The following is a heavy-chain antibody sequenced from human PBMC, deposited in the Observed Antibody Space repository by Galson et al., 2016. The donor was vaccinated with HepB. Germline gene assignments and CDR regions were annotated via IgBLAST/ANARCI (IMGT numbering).Heavy chain of an antibody. J-gene: IGHJ4*02. Sequence: SLRLSCAASGFTFSISAMNWVRQAPGKGLEWVSGLHTSGATYHADSVRGRLTISRDNSKNTLYLQMSSLRAEDTAVYYCAIWEWGLPPCWGQGTLVTVSS. CDR3: AIWEWGLPPC. D-gene: IGHD1-26*01. CDR1: GFTFSISA. CDR2: LHTSGAT. V-gene: IGHV3-23*01.